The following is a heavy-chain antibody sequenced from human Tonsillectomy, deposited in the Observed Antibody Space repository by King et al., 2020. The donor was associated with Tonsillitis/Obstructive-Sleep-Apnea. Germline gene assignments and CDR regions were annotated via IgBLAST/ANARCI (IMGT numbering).Heavy chain of an antibody. Sequence: LQLQESGPGLVKPSETLSLTCTVSGGSISSSSYYWGWIRQPPGQGLEWIGSIYYSGSTYYNPSLKSRVTISVDTSKNQFSLKLSSVTAADTAVYYCARRGGGYYFDYWGQGTLVTVSS. CDR1: GGSISSSSYY. CDR2: IYYSGST. V-gene: IGHV4-39*01. CDR3: ARRGGGYYFDY. J-gene: IGHJ4*02. D-gene: IGHD4-23*01.